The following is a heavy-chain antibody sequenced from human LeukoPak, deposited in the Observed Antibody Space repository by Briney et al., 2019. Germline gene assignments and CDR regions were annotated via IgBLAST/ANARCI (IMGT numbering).Heavy chain of an antibody. V-gene: IGHV4-34*01. Sequence: SETLSLTCAVYGGSFSGYYWSWIRQPPGKGLEWIGEINHSGSTNYNPSLKSRVTISVDTSKNQFSLKLSSVTAADTAVYYCARETRITIFGVAQIDYWGQGTLVTVSS. J-gene: IGHJ4*02. CDR3: ARETRITIFGVAQIDY. CDR1: GGSFSGYY. D-gene: IGHD3-3*01. CDR2: INHSGST.